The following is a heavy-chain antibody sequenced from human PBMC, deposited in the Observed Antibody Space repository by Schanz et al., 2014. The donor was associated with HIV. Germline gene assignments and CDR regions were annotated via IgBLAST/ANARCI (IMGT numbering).Heavy chain of an antibody. Sequence: EVQLLESGGGLVQPGGSLRLSCAASGFMFSSYGMSWVRQAPGKGLEWVSSISTSGYIYYADSVKGRFSISRDSAKNALYLQMNSLRGDDTAVYYCARRDTGTLYYYYHYGMDVWGQGTTVTVSS. V-gene: IGHV3-21*01. J-gene: IGHJ6*02. CDR2: ISTSGYI. D-gene: IGHD1-1*01. CDR1: GFMFSSYG. CDR3: ARRDTGTLYYYYHYGMDV.